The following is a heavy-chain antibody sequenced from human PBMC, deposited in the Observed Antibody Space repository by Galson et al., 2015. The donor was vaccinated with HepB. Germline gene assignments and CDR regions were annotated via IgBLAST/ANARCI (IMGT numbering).Heavy chain of an antibody. Sequence: SLRLSCAASGFDFSTHAMSWVRQAPGKGLEWVSTITGGGRTNYAESVTGRFTISRDNSENTVYLQMSRLRPEDTAVYYCAKGTQRRLTTMTSHNYFDYGGQGTLVAVSS. CDR1: GFDFSTHA. CDR3: AKGTQRRLTTMTSHNYFDY. D-gene: IGHD4-17*01. CDR2: ITGGGRT. V-gene: IGHV3-23*01. J-gene: IGHJ4*02.